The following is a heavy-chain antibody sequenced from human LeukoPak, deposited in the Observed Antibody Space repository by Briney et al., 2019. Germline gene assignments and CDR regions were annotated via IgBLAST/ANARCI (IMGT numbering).Heavy chain of an antibody. Sequence: GGSLRLSCAASGFTLSSYSMNWVRQAPGKGLEWVSYISSSSSTIYYADSVKGRFTISRDNAKNSPYLQMNSLRDEDTAVYYCARVWSGRFALSLDYWGQGTLVTVSS. J-gene: IGHJ4*02. CDR2: ISSSSSTI. V-gene: IGHV3-48*02. CDR3: ARVWSGRFALSLDY. CDR1: GFTLSSYS. D-gene: IGHD3-3*01.